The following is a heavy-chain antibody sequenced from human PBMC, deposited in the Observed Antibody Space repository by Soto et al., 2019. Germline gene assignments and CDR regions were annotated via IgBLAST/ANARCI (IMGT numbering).Heavy chain of an antibody. CDR3: VMVDNYVTPTPQDV. V-gene: IGHV1-18*01. CDR2: ISPYTGNT. CDR1: GYIFVNYG. Sequence: QVQLVQSGDEVKKPGASVKVSCKASGYIFVNYGIAWVRQAPGQGLEWMGWISPYTGNTHSATKVQGRLTMPTDTYTSTAYMDLGSLTSDDTAVYYCVMVDNYVTPTPQDVWGQGTTVTVSS. J-gene: IGHJ6*02. D-gene: IGHD3-16*01.